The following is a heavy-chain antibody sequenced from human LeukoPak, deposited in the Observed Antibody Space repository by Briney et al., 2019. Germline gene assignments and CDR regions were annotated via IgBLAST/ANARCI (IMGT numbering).Heavy chain of an antibody. CDR2: ISSSGGSI. D-gene: IGHD5-18*01. CDR3: ALTAHYYYYGMDV. J-gene: IGHJ6*02. CDR1: GFTFSSYE. V-gene: IGHV3-48*03. Sequence: PGGSLRLSCAAPGFTFSSYEMNWVRQAPGKGLEWVSYISSSGGSIYYADSVKGRFTISRDNAKNSLYLQVNSLRAEDTAVYYCALTAHYYYYGMDVWGQGTTVTVSS.